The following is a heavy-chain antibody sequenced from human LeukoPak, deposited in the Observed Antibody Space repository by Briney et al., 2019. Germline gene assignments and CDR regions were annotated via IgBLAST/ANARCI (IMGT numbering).Heavy chain of an antibody. CDR3: ARVEVTMIVVVSDY. Sequence: PGGSLRLSCAASGFTFSNYAMHWVRQAPGKGLEWVAVISYDGTHKYYADSVKGRFTISRDNAKNSLYLQMNSLRAEDTAVYYCARVEVTMIVVVSDYWGQGTLVTVSS. V-gene: IGHV3-30*04. CDR2: ISYDGTHK. J-gene: IGHJ4*02. D-gene: IGHD3-22*01. CDR1: GFTFSNYA.